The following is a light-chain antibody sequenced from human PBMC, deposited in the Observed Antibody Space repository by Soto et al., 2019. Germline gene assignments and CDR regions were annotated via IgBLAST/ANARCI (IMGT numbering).Light chain of an antibody. V-gene: IGKV3-20*01. Sequence: EIVLTQSPGALSLSPGERATLSCGASQSVSSSDLAWYQQKPGQAPRLLIYGASTSATGIPDRFSGSGSGTDFTFTISRREPEDFAVYSCKQYGSSPRTFGQGTKVEIK. CDR1: QSVSSSD. CDR2: GAS. J-gene: IGKJ1*01. CDR3: KQYGSSPRT.